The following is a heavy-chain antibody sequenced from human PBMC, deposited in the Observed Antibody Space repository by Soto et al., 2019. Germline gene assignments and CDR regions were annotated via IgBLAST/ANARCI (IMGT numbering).Heavy chain of an antibody. CDR3: ARDLGPDRPTPYYFDD. J-gene: IGHJ4*02. CDR1: GGSISSGGYY. V-gene: IGHV4-31*03. Sequence: PSETLSLTCTVSGGSISSGGYYWSWIRQHPGKGLEWIGYIYYSGSTYYNPSLKSRVTISVDTSKNQFSLKLSSVTAADTAVYYCARDLGPDRPTPYYFDDWGQGTLVTVAS. D-gene: IGHD3-16*01. CDR2: IYYSGST.